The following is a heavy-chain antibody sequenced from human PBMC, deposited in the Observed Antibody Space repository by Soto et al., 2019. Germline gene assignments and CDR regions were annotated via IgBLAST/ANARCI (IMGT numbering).Heavy chain of an antibody. CDR2: SYYSGST. V-gene: IGHV4-31*03. CDR1: GGSISSGGYY. J-gene: IGHJ4*02. D-gene: IGHD3-10*01. CDR3: ARGSPAELHTFDY. Sequence: QVQLQESGPGLVKPSQTLSLTCTVSGGSISSGGYYWSWIRQHPGKGLEWIGYSYYSGSTYYNPSLKSRVTISVDTSKNQFSLKLSSVTAADTAVYYCARGSPAELHTFDYWGQGTLVTVSS.